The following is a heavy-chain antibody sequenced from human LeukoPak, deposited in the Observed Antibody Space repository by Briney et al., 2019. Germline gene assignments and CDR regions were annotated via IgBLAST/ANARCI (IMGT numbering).Heavy chain of an antibody. CDR1: GYTLPNYD. D-gene: IGHD3-3*01. CDR3: ARGDFWSGYSNYYYMDV. J-gene: IGHJ6*03. CDR2: MNPHTGHT. Sequence: ASVKVSCKASGYTLPNYDINWVRQATGQGLEWMGWMNPHTGHTGYAQKFQGRVTFTRNTSISTAFMDLGSLMSEDTAVYYCARGDFWSGYSNYYYMDVWGKGTTVTVSS. V-gene: IGHV1-8*03.